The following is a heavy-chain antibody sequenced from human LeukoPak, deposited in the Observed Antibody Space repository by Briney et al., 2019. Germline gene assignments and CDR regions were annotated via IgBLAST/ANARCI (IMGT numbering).Heavy chain of an antibody. D-gene: IGHD3-9*01. CDR1: GFTFSSYA. CDR3: AKYSILVSASWYYFDY. J-gene: IGHJ4*02. CDR2: ISGRGGST. Sequence: PGGSLRLSCAASGFTFSSYAMSWVRQGPGKGLEWVSDISGRGGSTYYADSVKGRFTISRDNSKNTMSLQMNSLRAEDTAVYFCAKYSILVSASWYYFDYWGQGTLVTVSS. V-gene: IGHV3-23*01.